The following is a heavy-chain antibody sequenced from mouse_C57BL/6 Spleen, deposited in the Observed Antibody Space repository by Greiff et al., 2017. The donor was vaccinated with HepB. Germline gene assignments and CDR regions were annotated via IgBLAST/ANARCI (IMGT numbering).Heavy chain of an antibody. CDR2: FHPYNDDT. CDR1: GYTFTTYP. J-gene: IGHJ4*01. V-gene: IGHV1-47*01. CDR3: ATHGSSYGAMDD. D-gene: IGHD1-1*01. Sequence: QVHVKQSGAELVKPGASVKMSCKASGYTFTTYPIEWMKQNHGKSLEWIGNFHPYNDDTKYNEKFKGKATLTVEKSSSTVYLELSRLTSDDSAVYYCATHGSSYGAMDDWGQGTSVTVSS.